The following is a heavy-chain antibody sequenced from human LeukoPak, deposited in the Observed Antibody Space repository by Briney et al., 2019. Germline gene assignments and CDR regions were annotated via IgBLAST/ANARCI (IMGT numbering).Heavy chain of an antibody. D-gene: IGHD3-22*01. CDR1: GFTFDDYA. CDR2: ISWNSGSI. V-gene: IGHV3-9*01. J-gene: IGHJ5*02. CDR3: AKGGNYYDSSGYYPRMRFDP. Sequence: GGSLRLSCAASGFTFDDYAMHWVRQAPGKGLEWVSGISWNSGSIGYADSVKGRFTISRDNAKNSLYLQMNSLRAEDTALYYCAKGGNYYDSSGYYPRMRFDPWGQGTLVTVSS.